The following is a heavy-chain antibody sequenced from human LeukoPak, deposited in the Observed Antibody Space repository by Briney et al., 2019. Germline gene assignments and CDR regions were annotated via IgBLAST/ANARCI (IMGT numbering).Heavy chain of an antibody. Sequence: GGTLRLSCAASGFTFSSYGMSWVRQAPGKGLDWVSSISSSSSYIYYADSVKGRFTISRDNAKNSLYLQMNSLRPEDAAVYYCAKAPVTTCRGAFCYPFDYWGLGTLVTVSS. J-gene: IGHJ4*02. CDR3: AKAPVTTCRGAFCYPFDY. V-gene: IGHV3-21*04. CDR1: GFTFSSYG. D-gene: IGHD2-15*01. CDR2: ISSSSSYI.